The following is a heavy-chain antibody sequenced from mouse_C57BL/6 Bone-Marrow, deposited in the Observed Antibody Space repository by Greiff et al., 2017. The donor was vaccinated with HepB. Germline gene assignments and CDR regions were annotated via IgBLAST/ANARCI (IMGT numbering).Heavy chain of an antibody. V-gene: IGHV1-36*01. CDR2: VYPYNGGT. CDR3: AGAPSITTVVAKDCFAY. J-gene: IGHJ3*01. CDR1: GFTFTDYY. D-gene: IGHD1-1*01. Sequence: VQLQQSGPVLVKPGPSVKISCKASGFTFTDYYMHWVKQSHGKSLEWIGLVYPYNGGTSYNQKFKGKATLTVDTSSSTAYMELNSLTSEDSAVYYCAGAPSITTVVAKDCFAYWGQGTLVTVSA.